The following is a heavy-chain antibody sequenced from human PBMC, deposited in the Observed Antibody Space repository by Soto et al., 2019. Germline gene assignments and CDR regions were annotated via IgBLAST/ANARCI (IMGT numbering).Heavy chain of an antibody. CDR1: GYSFTSYG. CDR2: ISGHNGNT. CDR3: ARHRFNYYDDTVYYYFDY. D-gene: IGHD3-22*01. J-gene: IGHJ4*01. V-gene: IGHV1-18*04. Sequence: ASVKVSCKASGYSFTSYGISWVRQAPGQGPEWMGWISGHNGNTNHPQSLQGRVTMTTDTSRNTAYMELRSLRSDATAVYYCARHRFNYYDDTVYYYFDYWG.